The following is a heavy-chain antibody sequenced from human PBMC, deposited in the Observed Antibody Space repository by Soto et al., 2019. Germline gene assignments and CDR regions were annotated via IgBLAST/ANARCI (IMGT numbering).Heavy chain of an antibody. D-gene: IGHD1-7*01. Sequence: PSGTLSHTCTVSGGSISSSYWSWIRQPAGKGLEWIGSIYTSGRTNYNPSLKSRVTMSVDTSKNQFSLKLSSVTAADTDVYYCERDRAGTLRWFDPWGQGTLLTVS. CDR1: GGSISSSY. J-gene: IGHJ5*02. CDR3: ERDRAGTLRWFDP. V-gene: IGHV4-4*07. CDR2: IYTSGRT.